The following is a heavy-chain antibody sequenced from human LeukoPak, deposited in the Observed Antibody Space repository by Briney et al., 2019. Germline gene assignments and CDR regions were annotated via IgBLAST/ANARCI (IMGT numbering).Heavy chain of an antibody. J-gene: IGHJ4*02. CDR2: ISGSGGDT. CDR3: ARGTGLPFYFDY. D-gene: IGHD4-11*01. V-gene: IGHV3-11*06. Sequence: NPGGSLRLSCAASGFTFTDSYMTWVRQAPGKGLEWLSYISGSGGDTNYADSVKGRFTISRDNSKNTLYLQMNSLRAEDTAVYYCARGTGLPFYFDYWGQGTLVTVSS. CDR1: GFTFTDSY.